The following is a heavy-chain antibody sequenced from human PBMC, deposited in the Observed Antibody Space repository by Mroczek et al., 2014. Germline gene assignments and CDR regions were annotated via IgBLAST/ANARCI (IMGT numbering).Heavy chain of an antibody. CDR2: IYSGGST. CDR3: ARDPYSSSSGRD. V-gene: IGHV3-53*01. Sequence: ESGGGLIQPGGSLRLSCAASGFTVSNNYMTWVRQAPGKGLEWVSVIYSGGSTYYADSVKGRFTISRDNSKNTVYLQMHSLRVEDTAVYYCARDPYSSSSGRDWGQGTLVTVSS. D-gene: IGHD6-6*01. J-gene: IGHJ4*02. CDR1: GFTVSNNY.